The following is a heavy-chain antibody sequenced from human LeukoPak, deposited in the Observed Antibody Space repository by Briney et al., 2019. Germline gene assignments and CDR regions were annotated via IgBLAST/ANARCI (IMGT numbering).Heavy chain of an antibody. J-gene: IGHJ4*02. CDR1: GFTFSSYA. CDR3: ARGPSEIIPFDY. CDR2: ISYDGSNK. Sequence: GRSLRLSCAASGFTFSSYAMHWVRQAPGKGLEWVAVISYDGSNKYYADSVKGRFTISRDNSKNTLYLQMNSLRAEDTAVYYCARGPSEIIPFDYWGQGTLVTVSS. D-gene: IGHD3-10*01. V-gene: IGHV3-30-3*01.